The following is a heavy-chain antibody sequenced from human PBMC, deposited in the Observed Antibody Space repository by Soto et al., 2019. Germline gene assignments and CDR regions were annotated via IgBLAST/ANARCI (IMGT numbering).Heavy chain of an antibody. D-gene: IGHD1-26*01. V-gene: IGHV3-66*01. Sequence: EVQLVESGGGLVQPGGSLRLSCAASGFTVSSNYMSWVRQAPGKGLEWVSVIYSGGSTYYADSVKGRFTISRDNSKNTLYLQKNSLRAEDTAVDYCAGSCSRFNYYMDVCGKGTTVTVSS. CDR2: IYSGGST. CDR1: GFTVSSNY. CDR3: AGSCSRFNYYMDV. J-gene: IGHJ6*03.